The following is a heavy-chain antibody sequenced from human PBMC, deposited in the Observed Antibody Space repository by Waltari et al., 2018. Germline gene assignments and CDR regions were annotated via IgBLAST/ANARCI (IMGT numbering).Heavy chain of an antibody. D-gene: IGHD3-22*01. J-gene: IGHJ4*02. V-gene: IGHV1-18*01. Sequence: QIQLVQSGGEVKKPGASVKVSCKASGFTFTNYGFTWVRQAPGQGLEWMGGINTYNGETNFAQKFQDRLTMTTDTSTSTAHMELRSLRSDDTAVYYCARSLRCYYDSSGYCLFDYWGQGTLVTVSS. CDR2: INTYNGET. CDR3: ARSLRCYYDSSGYCLFDY. CDR1: GFTFTNYG.